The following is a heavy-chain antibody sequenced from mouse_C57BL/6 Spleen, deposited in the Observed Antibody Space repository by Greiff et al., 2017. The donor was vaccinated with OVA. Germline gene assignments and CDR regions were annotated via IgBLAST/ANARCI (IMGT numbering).Heavy chain of an antibody. CDR3: AREDSSSRFDY. J-gene: IGHJ2*01. D-gene: IGHD1-1*01. Sequence: VQLQQPGAELVRPGSSVKLSCKASGYTFTSYWMDWVKQRPGQGLEWIGNIYPSDSETHYNQKFKDKATLTVDKSSSTAYMQLSSLTSEDSAVYYCAREDSSSRFDYWGQGTTLTVSS. V-gene: IGHV1-61*01. CDR1: GYTFTSYW. CDR2: IYPSDSET.